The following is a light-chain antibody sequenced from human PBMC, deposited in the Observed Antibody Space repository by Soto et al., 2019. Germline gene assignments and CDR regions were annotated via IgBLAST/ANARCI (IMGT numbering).Light chain of an antibody. J-gene: IGLJ2*01. CDR2: DVS. V-gene: IGLV2-14*03. CDR1: SHDVGGYNF. CDR3: SSYTSSSTLRV. Sequence: QSVLTQPASVSGSPGQSITISCTGTSHDVGGYNFVSWYQQHPGKVPKLMIYDVSNRPSGVSNRFSGSKSGNTASLTISGLQAEDEADYYCSSYTSSSTLRVFGGGTKLTVL.